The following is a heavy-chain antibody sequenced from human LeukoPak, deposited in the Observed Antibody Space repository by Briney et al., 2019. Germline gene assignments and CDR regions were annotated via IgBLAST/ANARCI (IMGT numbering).Heavy chain of an antibody. J-gene: IGHJ4*02. Sequence: PSETLSLTCTVSGVSISSYYWSWIRQPPGKGLEWIGYIYYSGSTNYNPSLKSRVTISVDTSKNQFSLKLSSVTAADTAVYYCARGTDGIAVAGFYWGQGTLVTVSS. CDR2: IYYSGST. CDR1: GVSISSYY. D-gene: IGHD6-19*01. V-gene: IGHV4-59*08. CDR3: ARGTDGIAVAGFY.